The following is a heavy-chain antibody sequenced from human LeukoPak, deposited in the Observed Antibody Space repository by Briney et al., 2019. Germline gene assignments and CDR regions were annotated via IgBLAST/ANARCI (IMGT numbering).Heavy chain of an antibody. V-gene: IGHV4-61*01. J-gene: IGHJ6*03. CDR3: ARHVDMTTVNYYYLDV. Sequence: SETLSLTCTVSGDSFTSVTDYWAWIRQPPGKGLEWIGDINYSGNTNYNPSFKSRVIASIDTSKDQFSLKLNSVTAGDTAVYYCARHVDMTTVNYYYLDVWGKGTTVTVSS. CDR1: GDSFTSVTDY. D-gene: IGHD4-11*01. CDR2: INYSGNT.